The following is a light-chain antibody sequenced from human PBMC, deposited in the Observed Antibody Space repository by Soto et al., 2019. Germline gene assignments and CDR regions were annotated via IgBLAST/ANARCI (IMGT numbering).Light chain of an antibody. J-gene: IGKJ1*01. CDR3: QQYGSSPRT. V-gene: IGKV3D-20*01. CDR1: QSVRSN. CDR2: DAS. Sequence: VMTQSPATLSVSPGARATLSCGASQSVRSNLAWYQQKHGQAPRLLIYDASTRATGIPDRFSASGSGTDLTIIISRLEPEDVEMYYCQQYGSSPRTFGQGTKVDI.